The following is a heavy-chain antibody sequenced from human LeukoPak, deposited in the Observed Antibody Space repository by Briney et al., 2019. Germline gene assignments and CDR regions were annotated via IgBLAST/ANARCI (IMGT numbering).Heavy chain of an antibody. CDR1: GFTFSDHY. CDR2: IRNKANSYNT. J-gene: IGHJ4*02. CDR3: AGGYYDSSGYLRFDY. D-gene: IGHD3-22*01. V-gene: IGHV3-72*01. Sequence: PGGSLRLSRAASGFTFSDHYMDGVRPAPGKGLEWVGRIRNKANSYNTEYAPSVKGRFTLSRDDSKNSLYLQKNSLKTEDAAVYYCAGGYYDSSGYLRFDYWGQGTLVTVSS.